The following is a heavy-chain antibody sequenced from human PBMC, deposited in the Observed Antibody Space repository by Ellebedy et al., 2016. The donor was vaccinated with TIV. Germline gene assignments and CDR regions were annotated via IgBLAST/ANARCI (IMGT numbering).Heavy chain of an antibody. CDR1: GFTFTSYY. CDR3: AREGASAGADYFDY. J-gene: IGHJ4*02. V-gene: IGHV1-46*01. Sequence: AASVKVSCKASGFTFTSYYIHWVRQAPRQGLEWMGRVNPGGGRTKFAPNFQGRLTMTRDTSTSEVYMEVRSLGAGDTDVYYCAREGASAGADYFDYWGKGTLVIVSS. D-gene: IGHD1-26*01. CDR2: VNPGGGRT.